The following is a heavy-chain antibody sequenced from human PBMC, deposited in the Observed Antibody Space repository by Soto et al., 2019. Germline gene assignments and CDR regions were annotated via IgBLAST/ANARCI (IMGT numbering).Heavy chain of an antibody. CDR2: ISAYNGNT. CDR3: ARVYYVFWSGPPGP. V-gene: IGHV1-18*01. J-gene: IGHJ5*02. Sequence: VRLVQSGAEVKKPGASVKVSCKASGYTFTSYGISWVRQAPGQGLEWMGWISAYNGNTNYAQKLQGRVTMTTNTSTSTAYMEHRSLRSDDTDVYYCARVYYVFWSGPPGPWGQGTLVTVSS. D-gene: IGHD3-3*01. CDR1: GYTFTSYG.